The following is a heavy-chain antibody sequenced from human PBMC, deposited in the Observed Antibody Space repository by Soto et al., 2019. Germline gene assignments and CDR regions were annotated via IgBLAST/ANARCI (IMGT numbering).Heavy chain of an antibody. CDR2: INPSGGTA. V-gene: IGHV1-46*01. D-gene: IGHD3-22*01. CDR1: GYTFSNHY. Sequence: QVQLVQSGAEVKRPGASVKISCEASGYTFSNHYIHWVRQAPGQGLEWIGIINPSGGTASNAQKFQGRVTMTRYTSASKAYLMLSSLTSGDTAVYYCAREGSYYFDSRNDYWGQGTLVTVSS. J-gene: IGHJ4*02. CDR3: AREGSYYFDSRNDY.